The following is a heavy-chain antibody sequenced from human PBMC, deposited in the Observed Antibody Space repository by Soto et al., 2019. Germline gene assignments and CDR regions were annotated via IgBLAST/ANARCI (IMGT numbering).Heavy chain of an antibody. CDR3: ARDPMCSGGICSSADY. CDR1: GGTFSSYA. D-gene: IGHD2-15*01. J-gene: IGHJ4*02. Sequence: QVQLVQSGAEVKKPGSSVKVSCKASGGTFSSYAISWVRQAPGQGLEWMGGIIPIFGTANYAQKFQGRVTITAIDSPGASYIDPSSLSSEDTAVYYCARDPMCSGGICSSADYLVQGTLVTVSS. CDR2: IIPIFGTA. V-gene: IGHV1-69*01.